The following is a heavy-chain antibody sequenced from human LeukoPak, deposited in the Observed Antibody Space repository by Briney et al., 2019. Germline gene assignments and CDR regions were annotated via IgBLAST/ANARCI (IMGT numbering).Heavy chain of an antibody. CDR3: ARVDDYGDQFDY. J-gene: IGHJ4*02. V-gene: IGHV4-59*01. Sequence: SETLSLTCTVSGGSISSYYWSWIRQPPGKGLEWIGYIYYSGSTNYNPSLKSRVTISVDTSKNQFSLKLSSVTAADTAVYYCARVDDYGDQFDYWGQGTLVTVSS. CDR2: IYYSGST. D-gene: IGHD4-17*01. CDR1: GGSISSYY.